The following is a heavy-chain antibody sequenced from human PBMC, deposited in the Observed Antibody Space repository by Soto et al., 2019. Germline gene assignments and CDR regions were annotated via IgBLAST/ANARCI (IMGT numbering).Heavy chain of an antibody. Sequence: PSQNLSLTCDISGDSVSSNSAAWNWIRQSPSRCLEWLGRTYYRSKWYNDYAISVKSRITVNPDTSKNQFSLQLNSVTPEDTAVYFCERHSTANTVIVRGVFAQDLGLDVWGQGTTVTDSS. CDR1: GDSVSSNSAA. J-gene: IGHJ6*02. CDR3: ERHSTANTVIVRGVFAQDLGLDV. CDR2: TYYRSKWYN. V-gene: IGHV6-1*01. D-gene: IGHD3-10*01.